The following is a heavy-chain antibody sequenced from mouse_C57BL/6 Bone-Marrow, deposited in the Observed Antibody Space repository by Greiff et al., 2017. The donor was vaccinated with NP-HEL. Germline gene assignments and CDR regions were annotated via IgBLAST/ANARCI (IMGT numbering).Heavy chain of an antibody. Sequence: QVQLQQPGAELVKPGASVKLSCKASGYTFTSYWMHWVKQRPGQGLEWIGEIFPGSGSTYYNEKFKGKATLTVDTSSSTAYMQLSSLTSEDSAVYFCARWVLRPDAMDYWGQGTSVTVSS. J-gene: IGHJ4*01. V-gene: IGHV1-64*01. D-gene: IGHD1-2*01. CDR1: GYTFTSYW. CDR2: IFPGSGST. CDR3: ARWVLRPDAMDY.